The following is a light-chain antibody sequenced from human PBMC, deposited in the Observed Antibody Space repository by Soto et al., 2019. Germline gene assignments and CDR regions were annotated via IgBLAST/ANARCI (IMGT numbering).Light chain of an antibody. J-gene: IGKJ1*01. Sequence: DIVMTQSPATLSVSPGERATLSCRASQRVSSNLAWYPQKPGQAPRLLISGASTRATGIPARLSGSGSGTEFTLTISSLRSADSATYYCLQDINYPWTFGQGTKVEIK. CDR2: GAS. CDR1: QRVSSN. CDR3: LQDINYPWT. V-gene: IGKV3-15*01.